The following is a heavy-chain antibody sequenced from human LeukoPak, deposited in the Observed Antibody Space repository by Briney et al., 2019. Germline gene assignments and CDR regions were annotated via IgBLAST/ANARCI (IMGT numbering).Heavy chain of an antibody. V-gene: IGHV4-31*03. J-gene: IGHJ4*02. CDR3: ARRAFLTYYYDSSGSYYFDY. D-gene: IGHD3-22*01. CDR1: GGSISSGGYY. Sequence: SQTLSLTCTVSGGSISSGGYYWSWIRQHPRKGLEWIGYTYHSGYTYYNPSLKSRVTISVDTSKNQFSLKLSSVTAADTAVYYCARRAFLTYYYDSSGSYYFDYWGQGTLVTVSS. CDR2: TYHSGYT.